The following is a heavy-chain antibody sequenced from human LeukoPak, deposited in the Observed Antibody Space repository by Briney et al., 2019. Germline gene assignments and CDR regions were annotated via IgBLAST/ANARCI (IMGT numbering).Heavy chain of an antibody. D-gene: IGHD4-17*01. CDR3: AVLATTLYYYGMDV. CDR1: GYTLTELS. Sequence: ASVKVSCKVSGYTLTELSMHWVRQAPGKGLEWMGGFDPEDGETIYAQKFQGGVTMTEDTSTDTAYMELSSLRSEDTAVYYCAVLATTLYYYGMDVWGQGTTVTVSS. CDR2: FDPEDGET. V-gene: IGHV1-24*01. J-gene: IGHJ6*02.